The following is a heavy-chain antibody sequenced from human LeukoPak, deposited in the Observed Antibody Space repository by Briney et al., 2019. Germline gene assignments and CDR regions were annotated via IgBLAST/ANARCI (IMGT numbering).Heavy chain of an antibody. D-gene: IGHD6-19*01. J-gene: IGHJ6*02. CDR2: ISAYNGNT. Sequence: GASVKVSCKASGYTFTSYGISWVRQAPGQGLEWTGWISAYNGNTNYAQKLQGRVTMTTDTSTSTAYMELRSLRSDDTAVYYCARDIAVAEIYYYYGMDVWGQGTTVTVSS. V-gene: IGHV1-18*01. CDR3: ARDIAVAEIYYYYGMDV. CDR1: GYTFTSYG.